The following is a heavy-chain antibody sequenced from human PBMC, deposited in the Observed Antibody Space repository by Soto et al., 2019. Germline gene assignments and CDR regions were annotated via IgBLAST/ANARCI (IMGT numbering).Heavy chain of an antibody. CDR3: TTVKYYYGSGSYYYYGMDV. J-gene: IGHJ6*02. CDR1: GFTFSNAW. V-gene: IGHV3-15*01. CDR2: IKSKTDGGTT. Sequence: GGSLRLSCAASGFTFSNAWMSWVRQAPGKGLEWVGRIKSKTDGGTTDYAAPVKGRFTISRDDSKNTLYLQMNSLKTEDTAVYYCTTVKYYYGSGSYYYYGMDVWGQGTTVTVSS. D-gene: IGHD3-10*01.